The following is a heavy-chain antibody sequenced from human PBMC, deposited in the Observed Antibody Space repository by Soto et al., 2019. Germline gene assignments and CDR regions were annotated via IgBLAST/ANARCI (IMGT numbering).Heavy chain of an antibody. V-gene: IGHV1-58*01. J-gene: IGHJ4*02. Sequence: QMQLMQSGPEVKKPGTSVKVSCKASGFTLTSADVQWVRQTRGQRLEWIGWIVGGSGSTNYAQQFQGRLAMTRDMSTSTVYMELSSLRSEDTAVYYCAADWSNRPFDFWGQGTLVTVSS. CDR3: AADWSNRPFDF. CDR1: GFTLTSAD. CDR2: IVGGSGST. D-gene: IGHD3-3*01.